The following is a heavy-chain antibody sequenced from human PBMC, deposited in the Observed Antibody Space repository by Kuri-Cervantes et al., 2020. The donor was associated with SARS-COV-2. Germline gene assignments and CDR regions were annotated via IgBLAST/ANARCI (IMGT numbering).Heavy chain of an antibody. Sequence: SETLSLTCTVSGGSISSSSYYWGWIRQPPGKGLEWIGSIYFSGITHYNPSLKSRATISVDTSKNQFSLKVRSVTAADTAVYYCARASMRGWFDPWGQGTLVTVSS. CDR2: IYFSGIT. V-gene: IGHV4-39*07. J-gene: IGHJ5*02. D-gene: IGHD2/OR15-2a*01. CDR1: GGSISSSSYY. CDR3: ARASMRGWFDP.